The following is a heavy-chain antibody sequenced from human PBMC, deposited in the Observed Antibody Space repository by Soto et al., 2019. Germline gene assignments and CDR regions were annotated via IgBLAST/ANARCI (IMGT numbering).Heavy chain of an antibody. Sequence: PSETLSLTCAVYGGSFSGYYWSWIRQPPGKGLEWIGEINHSGSTNYNPSLKSRVTISVDTSKNQFSLKLGSVTAADTTVYYCARGYCSGGSCYSNYYYMDVWGKGTTVT. J-gene: IGHJ6*03. CDR2: INHSGST. D-gene: IGHD2-15*01. V-gene: IGHV4-34*01. CDR3: ARGYCSGGSCYSNYYYMDV. CDR1: GGSFSGYY.